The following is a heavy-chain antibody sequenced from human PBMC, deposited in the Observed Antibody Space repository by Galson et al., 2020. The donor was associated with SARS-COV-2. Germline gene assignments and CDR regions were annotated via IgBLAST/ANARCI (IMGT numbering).Heavy chain of an antibody. CDR1: GFPFSSYG. D-gene: IGHD6-6*01. J-gene: IGHJ6*02. CDR3: ARSLGIAARPGEEYYYYGMDV. V-gene: IGHV3-30*03. CDR2: ISSDGSNK. Sequence: GESLKISCAASGFPFSSYGMHWVRQAPGKGLEWVAVISSDGSNKYYADSVKGRFTISRDNSKNTLYLQMNSLRAEDTAVYYCARSLGIAARPGEEYYYYGMDVWGQGTTVTVSS.